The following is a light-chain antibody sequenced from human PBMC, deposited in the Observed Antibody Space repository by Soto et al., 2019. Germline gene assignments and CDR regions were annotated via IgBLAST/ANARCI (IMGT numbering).Light chain of an antibody. CDR1: QSVSSK. Sequence: EIVLTQSPATLSLSPGERATLSCRASQSVSSKLAWYQQKPGQAPRLLIYGASTRATGVPARFSGSRSGTEFTLTINSLQSEDFAVYYCQRYNNWPLTFGGGTKVDIK. CDR2: GAS. J-gene: IGKJ4*01. CDR3: QRYNNWPLT. V-gene: IGKV3-15*01.